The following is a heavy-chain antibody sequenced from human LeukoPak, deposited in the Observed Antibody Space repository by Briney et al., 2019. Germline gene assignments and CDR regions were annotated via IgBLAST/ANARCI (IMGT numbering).Heavy chain of an antibody. Sequence: PSETLSLTCTVSGGSISSSSYYWGWIRQPPGKGLEWIGSVYYSGSTNYNPSLKSRVTISVDTSKNQFSLKLSSVTAADTAVYYCARAFSSLDTAMEYYFDYWGQGTLVTVSS. CDR3: ARAFSSLDTAMEYYFDY. CDR1: GGSISSSSYY. D-gene: IGHD5-18*01. V-gene: IGHV4-39*07. J-gene: IGHJ4*02. CDR2: VYYSGST.